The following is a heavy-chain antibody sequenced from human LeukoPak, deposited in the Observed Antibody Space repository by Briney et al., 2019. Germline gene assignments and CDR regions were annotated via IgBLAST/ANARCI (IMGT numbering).Heavy chain of an antibody. CDR1: GFTFSSYS. CDR3: ARGGPRVTTWGLFDY. Sequence: GGSLRLSCAASGFTFSSYSMNWVRQAPGKGLDWVSYISSSSSTIYYADSVKGRFTISRDNAKNSLYLQMNSLRDEDTAAYYCARGGPRVTTWGLFDYWGQGTLVTVSS. J-gene: IGHJ4*02. V-gene: IGHV3-48*02. D-gene: IGHD4-17*01. CDR2: ISSSSSTI.